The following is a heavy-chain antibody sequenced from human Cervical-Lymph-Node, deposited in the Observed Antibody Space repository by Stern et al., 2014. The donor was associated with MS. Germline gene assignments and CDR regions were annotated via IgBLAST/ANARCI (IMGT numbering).Heavy chain of an antibody. CDR1: GYTFTSYY. D-gene: IGHD3-10*01. J-gene: IGHJ3*02. Sequence: VQLVESGAEVKKPGASVKVSCKASGYTFTSYYMHWVRQAPGQGLEWMGIINPSGGRTSYAQKFQGRVTMTRDTSTSTVYMELSSLRSEDTAVYYCARARGVNAFDIWGQGTMVTVSS. V-gene: IGHV1-46*01. CDR3: ARARGVNAFDI. CDR2: INPSGGRT.